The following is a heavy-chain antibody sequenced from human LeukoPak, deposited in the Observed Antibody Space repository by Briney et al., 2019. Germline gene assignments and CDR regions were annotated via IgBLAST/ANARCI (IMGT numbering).Heavy chain of an antibody. V-gene: IGHV3-48*04. CDR3: VRDYNWCFDY. D-gene: IGHD1-1*01. CDR2: ISSSSRTI. CDR1: GFTFSSYN. J-gene: IGHJ4*02. Sequence: GGSLRLSCAASGFTFSSYNMNWVRQAPGKGLEWVSYISSSSRTIYYADSVKGRFTISRDNARNSLYLQMNSLRAEDTAVYYCVRDYNWCFDYWGQGTLVTVSS.